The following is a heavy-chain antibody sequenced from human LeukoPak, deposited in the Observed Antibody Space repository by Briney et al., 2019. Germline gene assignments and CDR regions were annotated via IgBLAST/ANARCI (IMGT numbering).Heavy chain of an antibody. CDR3: ARTIPIDYYDSSGLDY. CDR1: GYSFTSYW. Sequence: GESLKISCKGSGYSFTSYWIGWVRQMPGKGLEWMGIIYPGDSDTSYSPSFQGQVTISADKSISTAYLQWSSLKASDTAMYYCARTIPIDYYDSSGLDYWGQGTLVTVSS. D-gene: IGHD3-22*01. J-gene: IGHJ4*02. V-gene: IGHV5-51*01. CDR2: IYPGDSDT.